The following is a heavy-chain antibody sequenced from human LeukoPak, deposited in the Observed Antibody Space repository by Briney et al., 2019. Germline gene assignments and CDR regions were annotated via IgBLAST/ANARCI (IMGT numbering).Heavy chain of an antibody. V-gene: IGHV3-30*02. J-gene: IGHJ4*02. D-gene: IGHD1-26*01. CDR1: GFTFSSYG. Sequence: GGSLRLSCAASGFTFSSYGMHWVRQAPGKGLEWVAFIRYDGSNKYYADSVKGRFTISRDNSKNTLYLQMNSLRAEDTAVYYCARGGGSYETYYFDYWGQGTLVTVSS. CDR2: IRYDGSNK. CDR3: ARGGGSYETYYFDY.